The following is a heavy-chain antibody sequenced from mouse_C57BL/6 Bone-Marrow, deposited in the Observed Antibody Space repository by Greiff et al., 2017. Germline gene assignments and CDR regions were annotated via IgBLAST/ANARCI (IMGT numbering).Heavy chain of an antibody. Sequence: QVQLQQPGPELVKPGASVKMSCKASGYTFTSYWITWVKQRPGQGLEWIGAIYPGSGSTTYNEKFKSKATLTGDTSSSTAYMRLSSLTSEVSAVYYCSRDGCYVPWYFDVWGTGTTVTVSS. D-gene: IGHD2-3*01. V-gene: IGHV1-55*01. CDR3: SRDGCYVPWYFDV. CDR1: GYTFTSYW. J-gene: IGHJ1*03. CDR2: IYPGSGST.